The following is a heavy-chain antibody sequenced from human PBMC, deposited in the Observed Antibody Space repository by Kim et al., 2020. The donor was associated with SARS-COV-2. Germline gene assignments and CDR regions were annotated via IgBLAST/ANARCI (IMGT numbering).Heavy chain of an antibody. CDR2: ISKSGTDI. J-gene: IGHJ4*02. CDR3: AKAWSNFDN. V-gene: IGHV3-21*06. CDR1: GFIFSDFN. Sequence: GGSLRLSCAASGFIFSDFNMNWVRQAPGKGLEWVSSISKSGTDIYYADSVKGRFTISRDNAKNSLYLQMNSLRVEDTAVYYCAKAWSNFDNWGQGTLVTV. D-gene: IGHD2-15*01.